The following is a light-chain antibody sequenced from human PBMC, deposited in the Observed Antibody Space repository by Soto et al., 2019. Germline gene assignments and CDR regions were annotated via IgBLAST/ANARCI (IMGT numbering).Light chain of an antibody. CDR3: GTWDSSLSAVV. J-gene: IGLJ2*01. CDR1: TSNIGIGNNY. V-gene: IGLV1-51*01. Sequence: QSVLTQPPSVSAAPGQKVTISCSGSTSNIGIGNNYVSWYQQLPGTAPRLLIYDNDKRPSGIPDRFSGSKSGTSATLGITGLQTGDEADYYCGTWDSSLSAVVFGGGTKLTVL. CDR2: DND.